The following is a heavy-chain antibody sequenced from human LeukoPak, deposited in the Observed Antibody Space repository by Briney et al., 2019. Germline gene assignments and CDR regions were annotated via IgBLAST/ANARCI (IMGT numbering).Heavy chain of an antibody. CDR1: GGSTSNYH. CDR2: IHTSGST. J-gene: IGHJ4*02. V-gene: IGHV4-4*07. CDR3: ARRDISSGWSFDY. D-gene: IGHD6-19*01. Sequence: SETLSLTCTVSGGSTSNYHWSWIRQPAGKGREWIGQIHTSGSTNYNPPLKSRVSMSIDTTEDQVSLTIRSVTAADTAFYYCARRDISSGWSFDYWGQGTLVTVSS.